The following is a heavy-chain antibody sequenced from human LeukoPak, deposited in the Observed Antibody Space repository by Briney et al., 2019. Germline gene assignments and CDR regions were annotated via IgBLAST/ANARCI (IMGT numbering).Heavy chain of an antibody. CDR2: IFGNTETL. CDR3: AKDWIQFNRVFDCFDS. J-gene: IGHJ4*02. CDR1: GFPFETNA. V-gene: IGHV3-23*01. D-gene: IGHD5-18*01. Sequence: GGSLRLYCATSGFPFETNAMSWVRQAPGKCPESVAIFGNTETLYAESVTGRFTISRDTSKNTVSLQMNRLRVEDTAIYYCAKDWIQFNRVFDCFDSWGQGTLVTVSS.